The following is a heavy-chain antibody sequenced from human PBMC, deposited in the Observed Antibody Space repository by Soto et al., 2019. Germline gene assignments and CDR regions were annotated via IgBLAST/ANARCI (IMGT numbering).Heavy chain of an antibody. J-gene: IGHJ3*02. CDR1: GYSSSSGYY. CDR2: IYQSGST. V-gene: IGHV4-38-2*01. Sequence: PAETLALTCAVSGYSSSSGYYWGWIRQPPGKSLQCIGSIYQSGSTYYSPSLQSGVTISVDTSKNQFSLKLSSLPAADTAVYYCARAGLLTGYSTMYRGAFDIWRQGTMVSV. CDR3: ARAGLLTGYSTMYRGAFDI. D-gene: IGHD2-15*01.